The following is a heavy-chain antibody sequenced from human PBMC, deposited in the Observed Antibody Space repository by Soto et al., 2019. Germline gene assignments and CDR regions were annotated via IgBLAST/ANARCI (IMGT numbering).Heavy chain of an antibody. J-gene: IGHJ4*02. D-gene: IGHD2-21*02. CDR1: GYNFTTDG. CDR2: ISAYNGNT. Sequence: QVPLVQSGAEVKKPGASVKVSCKASGYNFTTDGISWVRQAPGQGLEWVGWISAYNGNTKSAQNFQGRVTMTTDTSTYTAYMELRSLRSDDTAVYYCARVRFGDPFDFWGQGTLVTVSS. CDR3: ARVRFGDPFDF. V-gene: IGHV1-18*04.